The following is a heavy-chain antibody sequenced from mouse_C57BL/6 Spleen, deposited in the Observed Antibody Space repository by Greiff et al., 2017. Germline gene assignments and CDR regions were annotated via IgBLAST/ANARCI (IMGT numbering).Heavy chain of an antibody. CDR1: GFNIKDDY. V-gene: IGHV14-4*01. CDR2: IDPENGDT. Sequence: VQLKESGAELVRPGASVKLSCTASGFNIKDDYMHWVKQRPEQGLEWIGWIDPENGDTEYASKFQGKATITADTSSNTAYLQLSSLTSEDTAVYYCTTDVSGYFDVWGTGTTVTVSS. CDR3: TTDVSGYFDV. J-gene: IGHJ1*03.